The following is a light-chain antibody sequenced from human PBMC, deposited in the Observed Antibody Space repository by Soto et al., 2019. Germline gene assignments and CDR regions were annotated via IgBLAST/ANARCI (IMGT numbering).Light chain of an antibody. CDR2: AAS. CDR1: QSISIY. CDR3: QQSYSTPT. Sequence: DIQMTQSPSSLSASVGDRVTITCRASQSISIYLNWYQQKPGKAPELLISAASSLQSGVPSRFSGSGSGTDFTLTITSLQPEDFATYYCQQSYSTPTFGQGTKLEIK. V-gene: IGKV1-39*01. J-gene: IGKJ2*01.